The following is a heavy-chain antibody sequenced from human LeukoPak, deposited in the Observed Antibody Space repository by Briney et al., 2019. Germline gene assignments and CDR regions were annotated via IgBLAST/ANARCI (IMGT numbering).Heavy chain of an antibody. CDR3: ARDGNPRGRITMVRGAKDDAFDI. V-gene: IGHV3-48*01. Sequence: GGSLRLSCAASGFTFSSYSMNWVRQAPGKGLEWVSYISSSSSTIYYADSVKGRFTISRDNAKNSLYLQMNSLRAEDTAVYYCARDGNPRGRITMVRGAKDDAFDIWGQGTMVTVSS. J-gene: IGHJ3*02. CDR1: GFTFSSYS. D-gene: IGHD3-10*01. CDR2: ISSSSSTI.